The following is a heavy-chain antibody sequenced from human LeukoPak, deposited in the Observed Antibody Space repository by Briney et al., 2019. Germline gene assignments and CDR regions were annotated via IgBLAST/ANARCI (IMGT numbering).Heavy chain of an antibody. J-gene: IGHJ4*02. CDR3: ARDRGSGSQPIN. CDR2: IKQDGSEK. V-gene: IGHV3-7*01. D-gene: IGHD3-10*01. CDR1: GFTFSSHW. Sequence: GGSLRLSCAASGFTFSSHWMSWVRQAPGKGLEWVANIKQDGSEKYYVDSVKGRFTISRDNAKNSLYLQMNSLRAEDTAVYYCARDRGSGSQPINWGQGTLVTVSS.